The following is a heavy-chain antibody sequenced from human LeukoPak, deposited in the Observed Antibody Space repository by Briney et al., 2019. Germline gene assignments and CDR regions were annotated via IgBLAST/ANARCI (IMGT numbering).Heavy chain of an antibody. CDR1: GFTFSTYA. CDR2: ISYDGSNK. J-gene: IGHJ4*02. V-gene: IGHV3-30-3*01. CDR3: AGQREGPDYILYYFHY. Sequence: GGSLRLSCEASGFTFSTYAIHWVRQAPGKGLEWVAVISYDGSNKYYADSVKGRFTISRDNSQNTLYLQMNSLRAEDTAVYYCAGQREGPDYILYYFHYWGQGTLVTVSS. D-gene: IGHD4-11*01.